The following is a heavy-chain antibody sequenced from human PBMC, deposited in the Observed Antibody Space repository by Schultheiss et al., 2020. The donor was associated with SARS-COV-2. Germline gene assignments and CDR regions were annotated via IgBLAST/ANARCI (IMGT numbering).Heavy chain of an antibody. CDR3: ARDIAARVAGSLPAWFDP. J-gene: IGHJ5*02. Sequence: SQTLSLTCAVYGGSFSGYYWSWIRQPPGKGLEWIGYIYYSGSTNYNPSLKSRVTISVDTSKNQFSLKLSSVTAADTAVYYCARDIAARVAGSLPAWFDPWGQGTLVTVSS. D-gene: IGHD6-19*01. CDR2: IYYSGST. V-gene: IGHV4-59*01. CDR1: GGSFSGYY.